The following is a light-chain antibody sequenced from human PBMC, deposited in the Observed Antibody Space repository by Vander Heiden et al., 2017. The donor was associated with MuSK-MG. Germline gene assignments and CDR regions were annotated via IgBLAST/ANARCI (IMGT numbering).Light chain of an antibody. V-gene: IGKV1-39*01. Sequence: DIQMTQSPSSLSASVGDRDTITCRASQSISTYLNWYQQKPGKAPKLLIYAASSLQSGVPSRFSGSGSETDFILTISSLQPEDFATYYCQQSSSTPLTFGGGTKVEIK. CDR2: AAS. J-gene: IGKJ4*01. CDR3: QQSSSTPLT. CDR1: QSISTY.